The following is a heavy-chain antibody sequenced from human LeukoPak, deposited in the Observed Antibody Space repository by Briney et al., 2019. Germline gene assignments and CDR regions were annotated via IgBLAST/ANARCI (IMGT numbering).Heavy chain of an antibody. J-gene: IGHJ4*02. V-gene: IGHV3-7*03. CDR2: ISQDGREK. D-gene: IGHD6-19*01. CDR3: VGGIGWQPDY. Sequence: GGSLRLSCAASAGFTFSDYWMNCVRQAPGKGLEWVAIISQDGREKLYVDSVKGRFTISRDNAKSSLYLQINSLRAEDTAVYYCVGGIGWQPDYWGQGTLVTVSS. CDR1: AGFTFSDYW.